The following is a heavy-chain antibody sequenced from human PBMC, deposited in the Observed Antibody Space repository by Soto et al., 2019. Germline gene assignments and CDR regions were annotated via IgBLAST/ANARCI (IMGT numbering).Heavy chain of an antibody. Sequence: QVQLVQSGAEVKKPGASVKVSCKASGYTFTSYGISWVRQAPGQGLEWMGWISAYNGNTNYAQKLQGRVTMTTDTSTSTAYMEMRSLRSDDTAVYYCARGGYYGSVSGTRYYYYGMDVWGQGTTVTVSS. V-gene: IGHV1-18*01. J-gene: IGHJ6*02. CDR3: ARGGYYGSVSGTRYYYYGMDV. CDR2: ISAYNGNT. D-gene: IGHD3-10*01. CDR1: GYTFTSYG.